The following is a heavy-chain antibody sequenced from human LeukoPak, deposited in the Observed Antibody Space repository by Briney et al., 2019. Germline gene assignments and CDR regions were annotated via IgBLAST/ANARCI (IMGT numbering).Heavy chain of an antibody. J-gene: IGHJ6*02. CDR1: GFTFSSYG. D-gene: IGHD5-18*01. CDR2: IWYDGSNK. CDR3: ARDRVSEGGYSYGYYYYYGMDV. V-gene: IGHV3-33*01. Sequence: QPGGSLRLSCAASGFTFSSYGMHWVRQAPGKGLEWVAVIWYDGSNKYYADSVKGRFTISRDNSKNTLYLRMNSLRAEDTAVYYCARDRVSEGGYSYGYYYYYGMDVWGQGTTVTVSS.